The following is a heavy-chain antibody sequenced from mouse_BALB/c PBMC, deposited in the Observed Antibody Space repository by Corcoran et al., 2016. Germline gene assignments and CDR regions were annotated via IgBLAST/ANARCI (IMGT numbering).Heavy chain of an antibody. D-gene: IGHD1-1*01. CDR3: SRDYYGSSYAMEN. CDR1: GYTFTTAG. CDR2: INTHSGVP. J-gene: IGHJ4*01. V-gene: IGHV9-4*02. Sequence: QIQLVQSGPELKKPGETVRISCKASGYTFTTAGMQWVQKMPGKGLKWIGWINTHSGVPKYAEDFKGLFAFSLETSASTAKLQISNLKNEETATHFWSRDYYGSSYAMENWGQGTSVTVAS.